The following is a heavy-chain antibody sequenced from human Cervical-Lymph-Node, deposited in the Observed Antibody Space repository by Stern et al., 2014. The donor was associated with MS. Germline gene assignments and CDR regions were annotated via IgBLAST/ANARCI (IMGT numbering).Heavy chain of an antibody. V-gene: IGHV1-18*04. CDR1: GYTFTSYG. CDR3: ARDRVRQVPAAMVAPDY. CDR2: ISAYNGNT. D-gene: IGHD2-2*01. Sequence: QMQLVQSGAEVKKPGASVKVSCKASGYTFTSYGISWVRQAPGQGLEWMGWISAYNGNTNYAQKLQGRVTMTTDTSTSTAYMELRSLRSDDTAVYYCARDRVRQVPAAMVAPDYWGQGTLVTVSS. J-gene: IGHJ4*02.